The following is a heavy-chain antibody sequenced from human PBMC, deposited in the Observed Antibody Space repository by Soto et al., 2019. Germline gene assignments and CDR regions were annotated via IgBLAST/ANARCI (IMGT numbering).Heavy chain of an antibody. CDR2: MYYSETT. CDR3: ARANSSTWYKLEYKWFVT. J-gene: IGHJ5*02. Sequence: SETLSLTCTVSGASINDFYWSWIRQTPGKGLEWVGFMYYSETTKYNPSLMGRVNMSLDTSKNQVSLHLKSVTAADAAVYYCARANSSTWYKLEYKWFVTWGQGTQVTVSS. V-gene: IGHV4-59*01. D-gene: IGHD6-13*01. CDR1: GASINDFY.